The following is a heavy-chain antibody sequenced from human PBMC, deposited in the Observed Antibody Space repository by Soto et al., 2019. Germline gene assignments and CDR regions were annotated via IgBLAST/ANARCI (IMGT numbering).Heavy chain of an antibody. CDR2: ITGTGGST. CDR3: AKDRSVDTRDWFDP. CDR1: GFTFGTYA. V-gene: IGHV3-23*01. J-gene: IGHJ5*02. D-gene: IGHD5-18*01. Sequence: GGSLRLSCAASGFTFGTYAMNWVRQAPGKGLEWVSGITGTGGSTYYADSVKGRFTISRDNSKNTLYLQMNSLRADDTAVYYCAKDRSVDTRDWFDPWGQGTLVTVS.